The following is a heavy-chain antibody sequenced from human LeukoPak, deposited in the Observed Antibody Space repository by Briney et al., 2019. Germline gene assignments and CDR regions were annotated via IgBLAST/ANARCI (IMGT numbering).Heavy chain of an antibody. J-gene: IGHJ3*02. Sequence: SETLSLTCTVSGGSISSYYWSWIRQPAGKGLEWIGRIYTSGSTNYNPSLKSRVTMSVDTSKNQFSLKLSSETAADTAVYYCARDKKGELLGQGAFDIWGQGTMVTVSS. V-gene: IGHV4-4*07. CDR2: IYTSGST. CDR3: ARDKKGELLGQGAFDI. D-gene: IGHD1-26*01. CDR1: GGSISSYY.